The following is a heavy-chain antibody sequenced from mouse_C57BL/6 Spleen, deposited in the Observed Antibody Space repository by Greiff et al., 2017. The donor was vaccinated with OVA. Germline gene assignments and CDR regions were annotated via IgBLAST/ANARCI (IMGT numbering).Heavy chain of an antibody. V-gene: IGHV7-3*01. J-gene: IGHJ4*01. CDR1: GFTFTDYY. Sequence: EVKLVESGGGLVQPGGSLSLSCAASGFTFTDYYLSWVRQPPGKALEWLGFIRNKANGYTTEYSASVKGRFTISRDNSQSILYLQMNALRAEDSATYYCARWDYAMDYWGQGTSVTVSS. CDR3: ARWDYAMDY. CDR2: IRNKANGYTT.